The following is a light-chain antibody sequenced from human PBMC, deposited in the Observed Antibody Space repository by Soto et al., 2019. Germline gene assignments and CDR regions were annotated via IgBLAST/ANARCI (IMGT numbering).Light chain of an antibody. V-gene: IGLV2-8*01. J-gene: IGLJ1*01. Sequence: QSALTQPPSASGSPGQSVTISCTGTSSDVGASNYVTWYQQHPGKAPKLMIYEVSKRPSGVPHRFSGSKSGNTASLTVSGLQADDEADYYCSSYAGSNNFVFGTGTKLTVL. CDR1: SSDVGASNY. CDR3: SSYAGSNNFV. CDR2: EVS.